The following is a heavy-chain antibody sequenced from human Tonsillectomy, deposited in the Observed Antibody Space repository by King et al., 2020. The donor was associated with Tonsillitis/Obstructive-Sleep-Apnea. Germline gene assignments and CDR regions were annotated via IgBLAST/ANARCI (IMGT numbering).Heavy chain of an antibody. CDR3: ARDLPIVVFPVVIKGGFAD. V-gene: IGHV3-30*04. CDR2: ISYDGSNK. D-gene: IGHD2-2*02. J-gene: IGHJ4*02. CDR1: GFTFSSYA. Sequence: VQLVESGGGVVQPGRSLRLSCAASGFTFSSYAMHWVRQAPGKGLEWVAVISYDGSNKYYADSVKGRIIISRDNSKNTLYLQMNSRRAEDTAVYYCARDLPIVVFPVVIKGGFADWGQGTLVTVSS.